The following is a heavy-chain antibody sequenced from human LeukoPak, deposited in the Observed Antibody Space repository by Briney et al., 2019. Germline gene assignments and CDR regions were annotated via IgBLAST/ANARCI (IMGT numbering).Heavy chain of an antibody. CDR2: IRYEGSNK. CDR3: AKDVYYDILTGYQAGLFDP. Sequence: GGSLRLSCAASGFTFSSYGMHWVRQAPGKGLEWVAFIRYEGSNKYYADSVKGRFTISRDNSKNTLYLQMNSLRPEDTAVYYCAKDVYYDILTGYQAGLFDPWGQGTLVTVSS. J-gene: IGHJ5*02. CDR1: GFTFSSYG. V-gene: IGHV3-30*02. D-gene: IGHD3-9*01.